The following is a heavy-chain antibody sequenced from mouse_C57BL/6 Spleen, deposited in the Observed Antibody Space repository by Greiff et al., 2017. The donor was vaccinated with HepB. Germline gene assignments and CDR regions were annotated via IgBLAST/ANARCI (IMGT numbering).Heavy chain of an antibody. CDR1: GYTFTSYW. J-gene: IGHJ2*01. CDR2: IHPNSGST. Sequence: QVHVKQPGAELVKPGASVKLSCKASGYTFTSYWMHWVKQRPGQGLEWIGMIHPNSGSTNYNEKFKSKATLTVDKSSSTAYMQLSSLTSEDSAVYYCAREREGYFDYWGQGTTLTVSS. V-gene: IGHV1-64*01. CDR3: AREREGYFDY.